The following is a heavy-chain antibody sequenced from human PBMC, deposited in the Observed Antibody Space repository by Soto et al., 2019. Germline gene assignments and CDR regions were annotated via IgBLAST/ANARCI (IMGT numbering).Heavy chain of an antibody. Sequence: QVQLVESGGGVVQPGRSLRLSCAASGFTFSSYGMHWVRQAPGKGLEWVAVIWYDGSNKYYADSVKGRFTISRDNSKNTLYLQMNSLRAEDTAVYYCARGRDMVVTAILAYWGQGTLVTVSS. CDR1: GFTFSSYG. CDR2: IWYDGSNK. J-gene: IGHJ4*02. CDR3: ARGRDMVVTAILAY. V-gene: IGHV3-33*01. D-gene: IGHD2-21*02.